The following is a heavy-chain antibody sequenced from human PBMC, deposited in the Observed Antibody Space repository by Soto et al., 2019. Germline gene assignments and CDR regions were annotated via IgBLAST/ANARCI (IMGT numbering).Heavy chain of an antibody. CDR3: ARGMTPPGAPAWYYFDS. CDR1: GASITCSSY. J-gene: IGHJ4*02. D-gene: IGHD2-8*02. V-gene: IGHV4-4*07. Sequence: SETLSLTCTVSGASITCSSYWSWIRQPAGKGLEWIGRFSLSGTTNYNPSLRSRVTMSADVSKNQFSLRLTSVTAADTALYYCARGMTPPGAPAWYYFDSWGQGTLVTVSS. CDR2: FSLSGTT.